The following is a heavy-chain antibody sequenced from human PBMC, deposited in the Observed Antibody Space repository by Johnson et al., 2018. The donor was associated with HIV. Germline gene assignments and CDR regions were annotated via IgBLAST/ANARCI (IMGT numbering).Heavy chain of an antibody. J-gene: IGHJ3*02. Sequence: VQLVESGGGLVKPGGSLRLSCAASGFTFSNAWMNWVRQAPGKGLEWIGRIKSKTDGGTTDYAAPVKGRFTISRDDSKNTLYVQMNSLKTEDTAVYYCTTDSRYSDSSGYYYWLGRGAFDIWGQGTSVAVSS. CDR1: GFTFSNAW. V-gene: IGHV3-15*01. D-gene: IGHD3-22*01. CDR3: TTDSRYSDSSGYYYWLGRGAFDI. CDR2: IKSKTDGGTT.